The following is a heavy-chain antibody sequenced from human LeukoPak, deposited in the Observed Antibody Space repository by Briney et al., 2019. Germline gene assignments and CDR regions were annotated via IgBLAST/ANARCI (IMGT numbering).Heavy chain of an antibody. Sequence: GGSLRLSCAASGFTVSSNYMSWVRQAPGKGLEWVSVIYSGGSTYYADSVKGRFTISRDNAKNSLYLQMNSLRAEDTAVYYCARVYGDYEAHWYFDLWGRGTLVTVSS. V-gene: IGHV3-53*01. CDR1: GFTVSSNY. CDR3: ARVYGDYEAHWYFDL. CDR2: IYSGGST. D-gene: IGHD4-17*01. J-gene: IGHJ2*01.